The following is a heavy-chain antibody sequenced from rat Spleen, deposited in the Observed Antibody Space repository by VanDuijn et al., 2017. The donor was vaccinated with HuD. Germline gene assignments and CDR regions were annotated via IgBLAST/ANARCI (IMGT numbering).Heavy chain of an antibody. V-gene: IGHV5-29*01. CDR2: ISYDGSST. CDR1: GFTFSNYG. CDR3: AIAAGDMDA. J-gene: IGHJ4*01. D-gene: IGHD1-2*01. Sequence: EVQLVESGGGLVQPGRSLKLSCAASGFTFSNYGMAWVRQAPTKGLEWVATISYDGSSTYYRDSVKGRFTISRDNAKSTLYLQMDSLRSEDTATYYCAIAAGDMDAWGQGASVTVSS.